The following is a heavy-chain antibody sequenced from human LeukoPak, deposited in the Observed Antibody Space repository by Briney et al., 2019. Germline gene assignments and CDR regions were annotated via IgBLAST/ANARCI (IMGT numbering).Heavy chain of an antibody. CDR3: ARGSSGTTVTTDNWFDP. D-gene: IGHD4-17*01. J-gene: IGHJ5*02. V-gene: IGHV4-34*01. CDR2: INHSGST. CDR1: GGSFSGYY. Sequence: SETLSLTCAVYGGSFSGYYWSWIRQPPGKGLEWIGEINHSGSTNYNPSLKSRVTISVDTSKNQFSLKLSSVTAADTAVYYCARGSSGTTVTTDNWFDPWGQGTLVTVSS.